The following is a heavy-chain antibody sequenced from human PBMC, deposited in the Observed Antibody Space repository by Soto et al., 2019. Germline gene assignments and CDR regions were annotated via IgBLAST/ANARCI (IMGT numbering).Heavy chain of an antibody. CDR1: GFTFSSYG. V-gene: IGHV3-33*01. CDR3: ARETYSSSPFYYYYGTDV. CDR2: ISYDGSNK. J-gene: IGHJ6*02. Sequence: QPGGSLRLSCAASGFTFSSYGMHWVRQAPGKGLEWVAVISYDGSNKYYADSVKGRFTISRDNSKNTLYLQMNSLRAEDTAVYYCARETYSSSPFYYYYGTDVWGQGTTVTVSS. D-gene: IGHD6-13*01.